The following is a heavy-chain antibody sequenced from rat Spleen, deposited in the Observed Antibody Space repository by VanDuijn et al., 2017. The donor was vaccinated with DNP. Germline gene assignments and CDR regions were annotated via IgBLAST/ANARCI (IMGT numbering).Heavy chain of an antibody. CDR2: ITANGGST. D-gene: IGHD1-2*01. CDR1: GFTFNNYW. Sequence: EVQLVETGGALVQPGRSLKLSCVASGFTFNNYWMYWFRQAPGKGLEWVASITANGGSTYYPDSVKGRFTISRDNAKDTLYLQMNSLRSEDTATYYCATSTGAYWGQGTLVTVSS. J-gene: IGHJ3*01. V-gene: IGHV5-58*01. CDR3: ATSTGAY.